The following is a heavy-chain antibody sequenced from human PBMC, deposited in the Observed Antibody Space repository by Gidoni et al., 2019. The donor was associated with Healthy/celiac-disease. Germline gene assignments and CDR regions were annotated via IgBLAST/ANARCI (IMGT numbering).Heavy chain of an antibody. CDR3: LKNGGTPYSHMDV. CDR2: ISSRVRDNAE. Sequence: ELQLAACGLCLVHTRGSVTLSCPVSGLLFPRTYVTWVRQAAGGGLEWLGRISSRVRDNAEAEAASEGGRFIIIKDYKRNTEYLKMSRLTDEAAAVYYCLKNGGTPYSHMDVWGKGTTVIVSS. J-gene: IGHJ6*03. CDR1: GLLFPRTY. D-gene: IGHD2-8*01. V-gene: IGHV3-73*01.